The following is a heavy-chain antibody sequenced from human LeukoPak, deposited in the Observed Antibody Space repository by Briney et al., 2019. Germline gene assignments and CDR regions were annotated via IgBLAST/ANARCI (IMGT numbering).Heavy chain of an antibody. J-gene: IGHJ4*02. D-gene: IGHD5/OR15-5a*01. CDR2: MNPNSGNT. CDR1: GYTFTSYD. V-gene: IGHV1-8*03. Sequence: ASVKVSCKASGYTFTSYDINWVRQATGQGLEWMGWMNPNSGNTGYAQKFQGRVTITRNTSISTAYMELSSLRSEDTAVYYCARFDQVSETAGGYWGQGTLVTVSS. CDR3: ARFDQVSETAGGY.